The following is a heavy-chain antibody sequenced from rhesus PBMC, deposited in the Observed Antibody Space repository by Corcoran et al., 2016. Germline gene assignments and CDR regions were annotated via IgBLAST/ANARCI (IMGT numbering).Heavy chain of an antibody. Sequence: QVTLKESGPALVKPTQTLTLTCTFSGFSLTTSGMGVGWIRQPPGKALEWLALISLDDDKRYSTSLKSRLTISKDTSKNQVVLTMTNMDPVDTATYYCARYNWNYGYFDYWGQGVLVTVSS. D-gene: IGHD1-26*01. CDR3: ARYNWNYGYFDY. CDR2: ISLDDDK. CDR1: GFSLTTSGMG. J-gene: IGHJ4*01. V-gene: IGHV2-174*01.